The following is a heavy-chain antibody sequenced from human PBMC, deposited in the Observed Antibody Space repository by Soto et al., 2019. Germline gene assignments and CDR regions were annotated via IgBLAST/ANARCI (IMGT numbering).Heavy chain of an antibody. V-gene: IGHV4-31*03. CDR2: IHYSGST. J-gene: IGHJ5*02. CDR3: ARWWSGGRPGFAP. CDR1: GGSISSGDYY. Sequence: QVQLQESGPGLVKPSQTLSLTCTVSGGSISSGDYYWSWIRQHPGKGLEWIGYIHYSGSTYYNPSRRSRVTISADTSTTPFPRKLSSLTAAATAVYYCARWWSGGRPGFAPWGQVTLVTVSS. D-gene: IGHD3-3*01.